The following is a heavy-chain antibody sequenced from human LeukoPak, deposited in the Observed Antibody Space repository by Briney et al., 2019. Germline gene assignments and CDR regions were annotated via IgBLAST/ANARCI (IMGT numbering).Heavy chain of an antibody. CDR2: ISGSGGST. CDR1: GFTFTNYA. J-gene: IGHJ5*02. V-gene: IGHV3-23*01. Sequence: HSGGSLRLSCAASGFTFTNYAMNWVRQAPGKGLEWVSAISGSGGSTYYADSVKGRFTISRDNSKNTLYLQMNSLRAEDTAVYYCAKAHAGHYGDYFFIPNWFDPWGQGTLVTVSS. D-gene: IGHD4-17*01. CDR3: AKAHAGHYGDYFFIPNWFDP.